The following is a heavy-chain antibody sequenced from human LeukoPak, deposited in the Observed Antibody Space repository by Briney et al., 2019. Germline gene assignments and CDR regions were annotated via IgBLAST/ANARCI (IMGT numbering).Heavy chain of an antibody. J-gene: IGHJ4*02. D-gene: IGHD3-3*01. CDR1: GFTFSSYA. CDR3: AREAFWNLDY. CDR2: ISYDGSNK. V-gene: IGHV3-30-3*01. Sequence: GGSLRLSCAASGFTFSSYALHWVRQAPGKGLEWVAVISYDGSNKYYADSVKGRFTISRDNSKNTLYLQMNSLRAEDTAVYYCAREAFWNLDYWGQGTLVTVSS.